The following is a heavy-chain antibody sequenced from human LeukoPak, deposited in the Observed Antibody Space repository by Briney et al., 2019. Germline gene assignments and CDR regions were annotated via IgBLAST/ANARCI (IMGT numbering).Heavy chain of an antibody. J-gene: IGHJ4*02. CDR3: ARQTRYCSGGSCYGGPIDY. CDR2: IYYSGST. V-gene: IGHV4-59*08. Sequence: SETLSLTCTVSGGSISSYYWSWIRQPPGKGLEWLGYIYYSGSTNYNPSLKSRVTISVDTSKNQFSLKLSSVTAADTAVYYCARQTRYCSGGSCYGGPIDYWGQGTLVTVSS. D-gene: IGHD2-15*01. CDR1: GGSISSYY.